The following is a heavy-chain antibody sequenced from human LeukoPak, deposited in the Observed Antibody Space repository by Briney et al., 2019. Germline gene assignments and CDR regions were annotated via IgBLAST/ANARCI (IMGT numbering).Heavy chain of an antibody. CDR2: ISSNGGST. Sequence: GGSLRLSCAASGFTFSSYAMHWVRQAPGKGLEYVSAISSNGGSTYYANSVKGRFTISRDNSKNTLYLQVGSLRAEDMAVYYCARGGCSGGSCYYYFDYWGQGTLVTVSS. V-gene: IGHV3-64*01. D-gene: IGHD2-15*01. CDR1: GFTFSSYA. CDR3: ARGGCSGGSCYYYFDY. J-gene: IGHJ4*02.